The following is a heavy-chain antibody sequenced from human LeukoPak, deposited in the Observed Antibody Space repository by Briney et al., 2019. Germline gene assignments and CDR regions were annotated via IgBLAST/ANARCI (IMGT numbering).Heavy chain of an antibody. V-gene: IGHV3-53*01. D-gene: IGHD5-24*01. CDR2: IYTGGRT. J-gene: IGHJ5*02. CDR3: ARVEMATSSLDL. Sequence: GGSLRLSCTDSELTVSRNYMAWVRQAPGKGLECVSVIYTGGRTFYADSVRGRLTISRDISKNTVSLQMNSLKAEGTAVYFCARVEMATSSLDLWGQGTLVIVSS. CDR1: ELTVSRNY.